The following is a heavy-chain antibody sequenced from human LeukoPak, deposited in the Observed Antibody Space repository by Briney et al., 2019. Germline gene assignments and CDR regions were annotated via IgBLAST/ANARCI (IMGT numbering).Heavy chain of an antibody. D-gene: IGHD6-13*01. Sequence: GSSVKVSCKASGGTFSSYAISWVRQAPGQGLEWMGRIIPILGIANYAQKFQGRVTITADKSTSTAYMELSSLRSDDTAVYYCARIAAAENYFDYWGQGTLVTVSS. J-gene: IGHJ4*02. CDR1: GGTFSSYA. V-gene: IGHV1-69*04. CDR2: IIPILGIA. CDR3: ARIAAAENYFDY.